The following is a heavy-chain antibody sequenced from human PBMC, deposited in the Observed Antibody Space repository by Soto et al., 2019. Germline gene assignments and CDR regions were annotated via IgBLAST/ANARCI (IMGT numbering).Heavy chain of an antibody. CDR1: GGSISSYD. V-gene: IGHV4-4*07. J-gene: IGHJ6*02. CDR2: IYTSGST. D-gene: IGHD3-3*01. CDR3: ARDRKSTDYDFWSGLRYGMDV. Sequence: SEILSLTWKVSGGSISSYDGSWIRQPAGKGLEWIGRIYTSGSTNYNPSLKSRVTMSVDTSKNQFSLKLSSVIAADTAVYYCARDRKSTDYDFWSGLRYGMDVWGQGTTVTVSS.